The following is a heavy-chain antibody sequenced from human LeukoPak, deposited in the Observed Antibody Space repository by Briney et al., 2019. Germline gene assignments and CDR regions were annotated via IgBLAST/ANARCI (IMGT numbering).Heavy chain of an antibody. CDR2: TYTSGST. Sequence: SQTLSLTCTVSGGSISSGSYYWSWIRQPAGKGLEWIGRTYTSGSTNYNPSLKSRVTISVDTSKNQFSLKLSSVTAADTAVYYCARDGGIAAADYWAFDIRGQGTMVTVSS. V-gene: IGHV4-61*02. J-gene: IGHJ3*02. D-gene: IGHD6-13*01. CDR3: ARDGGIAAADYWAFDI. CDR1: GGSISSGSYY.